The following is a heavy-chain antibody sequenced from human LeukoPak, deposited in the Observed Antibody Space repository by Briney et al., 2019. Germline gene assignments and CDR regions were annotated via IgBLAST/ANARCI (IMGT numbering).Heavy chain of an antibody. CDR3: ARHFPDTAVGRGWTLDY. CDR1: GGSISSYY. J-gene: IGHJ4*02. Sequence: SETLSLTCTVSGGSISSYYWSWIRQPPGKGLEWIGYIYYSGSTNYNPSLKSRVTISVDTSKNQFSLKLSSVTAADTAVYYCARHFPDTAVGRGWTLDYWGQGTLVTVSS. D-gene: IGHD5-18*01. V-gene: IGHV4-59*08. CDR2: IYYSGST.